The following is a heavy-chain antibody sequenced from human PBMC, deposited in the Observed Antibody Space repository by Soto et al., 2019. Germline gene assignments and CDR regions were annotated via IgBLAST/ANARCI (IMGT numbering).Heavy chain of an antibody. CDR2: ISAYNGNT. V-gene: IGHV1-18*04. Sequence: GASVKVSCKASGYTFTSYGISWVRQAPGQGLEWMGWISAYNGNTNYAQELQGRVTMTTDTSTSTAYMELRSMRSDDTTVYYCARDLDPYCTNGVCYEKWYNGFDPWGQGTLVTVSS. CDR1: GYTFTSYG. D-gene: IGHD2-8*01. J-gene: IGHJ5*02. CDR3: ARDLDPYCTNGVCYEKWYNGFDP.